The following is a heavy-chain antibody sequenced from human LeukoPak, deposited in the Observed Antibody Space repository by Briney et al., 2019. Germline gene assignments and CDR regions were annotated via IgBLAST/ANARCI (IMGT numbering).Heavy chain of an antibody. D-gene: IGHD6-25*01. CDR1: GGTFSSSC. Sequence: ASVKVSCKASGGTFSSSCISWVRQAPGQGLEWMGIINPSGGSTSYAQKFQGRVTMTRDTSTSTVYMELSSLRSEDTAVYYCARGASKQRNFDYWGQGTLVTVSS. CDR3: ARGASKQRNFDY. V-gene: IGHV1-46*01. CDR2: INPSGGST. J-gene: IGHJ4*02.